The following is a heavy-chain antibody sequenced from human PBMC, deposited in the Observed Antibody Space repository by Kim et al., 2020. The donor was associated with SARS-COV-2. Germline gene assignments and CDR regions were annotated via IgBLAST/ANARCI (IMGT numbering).Heavy chain of an antibody. CDR1: GFTFSSYA. CDR3: AKVSWEFLEWLDFDY. V-gene: IGHV3-23*01. Sequence: GGSLRLSCAASGFTFSSYAMSWVRQAPGKGLEWVSAISGSGGSTYYADSVKGRFTISRDNSKNTLYLQMNSLRAEDTAVYYCAKVSWEFLEWLDFDYWGQGTLVTVSS. J-gene: IGHJ4*02. CDR2: ISGSGGST. D-gene: IGHD3-3*01.